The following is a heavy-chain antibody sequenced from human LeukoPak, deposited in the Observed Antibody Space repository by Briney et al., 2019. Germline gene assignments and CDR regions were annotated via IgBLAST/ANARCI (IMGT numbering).Heavy chain of an antibody. CDR3: ARYSGYAPLYYFDY. J-gene: IGHJ4*02. CDR1: GFTFSSYA. V-gene: IGHV3-7*01. CDR2: IKQDGSEK. Sequence: GGSLRLSCAASGFTFSSYAMSWVRQAPGKGLEWVANIKQDGSEKYYVDSVKGRFTISRDNAKNSLYLQMNSLRAEDTAVYYCARYSGYAPLYYFDYWGQGTLVTVSS. D-gene: IGHD5-12*01.